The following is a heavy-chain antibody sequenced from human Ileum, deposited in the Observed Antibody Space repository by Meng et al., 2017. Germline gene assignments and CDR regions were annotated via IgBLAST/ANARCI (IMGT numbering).Heavy chain of an antibody. CDR3: VRGGGYIIAY. CDR1: GFTFSNYA. Sequence: QVQLVESGGGVVQPGRSLRLSCAASGFTFSNYALHWVRQAPGKGLEWVSVLRAAGNTFYADSVEGRFTFSRDNSKNTVFLQMNDLRPEDTAVYYCVRGGGYIIAYWGQGSLVTVPS. V-gene: IGHV3-30*01. J-gene: IGHJ4*02. D-gene: IGHD6-25*01. CDR2: LRAAGNT.